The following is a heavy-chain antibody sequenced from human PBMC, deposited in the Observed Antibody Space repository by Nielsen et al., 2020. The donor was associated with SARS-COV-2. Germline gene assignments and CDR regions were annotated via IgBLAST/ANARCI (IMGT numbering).Heavy chain of an antibody. CDR1: GDSIRHYY. V-gene: IGHV4-4*07. CDR3: ASAHGFSRTHDY. Sequence: SETLSLTCTVSGDSIRHYYWNWVRQPAGKRLEWIGLIQNGVTTKYNPSFESRVTMSVDTSKNQFSLKLNSVTAADTAVYYCASAHGFSRTHDYWGQGTLVTVSS. J-gene: IGHJ4*02. D-gene: IGHD3-10*01. CDR2: IQNGVTT.